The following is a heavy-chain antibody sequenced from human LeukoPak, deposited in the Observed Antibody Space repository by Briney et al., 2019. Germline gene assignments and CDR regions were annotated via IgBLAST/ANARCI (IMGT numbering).Heavy chain of an antibody. D-gene: IGHD3-16*02. CDR2: ISSSSSYI. CDR3: ARDGDYDYVWGSYRYTGPPGGSPF. Sequence: GGSLRLSCAASGFTFSSYSMNWVRQAPGKGLEWVSSISSSSSYIYYADSVKGRFTISRDNAKNSLYLQMNSLRAEDTAVYYCARDGDYDYVWGSYRYTGPPGGSPFWGQGTLVTVSS. V-gene: IGHV3-21*01. J-gene: IGHJ4*02. CDR1: GFTFSSYS.